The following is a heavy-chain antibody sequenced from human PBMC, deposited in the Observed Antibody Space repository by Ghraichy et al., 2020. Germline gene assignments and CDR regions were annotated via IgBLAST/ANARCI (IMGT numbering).Heavy chain of an antibody. J-gene: IGHJ4*02. Sequence: GGSLRLSCAASGFTFSTYWMQWVRQAPGKGLEWVANIKQDGSGKYYVDSVKGRFTISSDNAKNSLYLQMNSLRAEDTAVYYCAGGTGWVINSWGQGTLVTVSS. CDR3: AGGTGWVINS. CDR2: IKQDGSGK. V-gene: IGHV3-7*04. CDR1: GFTFSTYW. D-gene: IGHD2-21*01.